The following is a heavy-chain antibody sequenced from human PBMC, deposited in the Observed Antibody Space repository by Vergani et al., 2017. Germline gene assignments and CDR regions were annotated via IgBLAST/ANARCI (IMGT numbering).Heavy chain of an antibody. J-gene: IGHJ4*02. CDR1: GFTFSSYD. CDR3: ARVGITMVRGVSYDY. D-gene: IGHD3-10*01. V-gene: IGHV3-13*04. CDR2: IGTAGDT. Sequence: VQLVESGGGVVQPGRSLRLSCAASGFTFSSYDMHWIRQATGKGLEWVSAIGTAGDTYYPGSVKGRFTISRENAKNSLYLQMNSLRAGDTAVYYCARVGITMVRGVSYDYWGQGTLVTVSS.